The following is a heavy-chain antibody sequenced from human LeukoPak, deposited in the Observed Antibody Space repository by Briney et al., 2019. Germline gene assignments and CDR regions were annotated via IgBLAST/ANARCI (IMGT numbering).Heavy chain of an antibody. V-gene: IGHV1-69*05. D-gene: IGHD3-22*01. J-gene: IGHJ3*01. CDR3: ARAPYYYDSSGPDAFDF. CDR2: IIPIFGTA. CDR1: GGTFSSYA. Sequence: SVKVSCKASGGTFSSYAISWVRQAPGQGLEWMGGIIPIFGTANYAQKFQGRVTITTDESTSTAYMELSSLRSEDTAVYYCARAPYYYDSSGPDAFDFWGQGTMVTVSS.